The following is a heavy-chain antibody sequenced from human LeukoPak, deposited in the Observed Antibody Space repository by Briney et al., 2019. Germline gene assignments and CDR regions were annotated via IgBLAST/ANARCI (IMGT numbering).Heavy chain of an antibody. CDR1: GGSISSYY. J-gene: IGHJ6*03. CDR2: IYYSGST. CDR3: ARAKGYDILTGSYYYYMDV. Sequence: PSETLSLTCTVSGGSISSYYWSWIRQPPGKGLEWIGYIYYSGSTNSNPSLKSRVTISVDTSKNQFSLKLSSVTAADTAVYYCARAKGYDILTGSYYYYMDVWGKGTTVTVSS. D-gene: IGHD3-9*01. V-gene: IGHV4-59*01.